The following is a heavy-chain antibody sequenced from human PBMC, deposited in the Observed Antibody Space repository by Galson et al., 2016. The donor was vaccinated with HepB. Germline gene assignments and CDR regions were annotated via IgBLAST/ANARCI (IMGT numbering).Heavy chain of an antibody. D-gene: IGHD3-16*01. CDR2: IHNSGTT. J-gene: IGHJ5*02. Sequence: SLTCNVSGFSISFGYYWGWIRQPPGKGLEWVGSIHNSGTTYSNPSLESRVTISVDTSQNQFSLRLSSVTAADTAVYYCARGLGAPGCSWGQGTLVTVSS. V-gene: IGHV4-38-2*02. CDR1: GFSISFGYY. CDR3: ARGLGAPGCS.